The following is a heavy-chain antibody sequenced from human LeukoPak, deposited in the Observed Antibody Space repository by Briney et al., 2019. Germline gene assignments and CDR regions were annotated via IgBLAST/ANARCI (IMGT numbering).Heavy chain of an antibody. Sequence: SETLSLTYTVSGGSISSYYWSWIRQPPGKGLEYIGYIYYTGSCNYNPSLKSRVTISVDTSKNQFSLKLSSVTAADTAVYYCARDSKYCSSTSCPFYWGQGTLVTVSS. J-gene: IGHJ4*02. V-gene: IGHV4-59*12. CDR2: IYYTGSC. D-gene: IGHD2-2*01. CDR3: ARDSKYCSSTSCPFY. CDR1: GGSISSYY.